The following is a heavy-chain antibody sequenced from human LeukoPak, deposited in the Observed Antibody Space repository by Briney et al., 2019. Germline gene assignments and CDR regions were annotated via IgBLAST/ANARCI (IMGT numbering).Heavy chain of an antibody. CDR2: IVSSESTI. Sequence: PGGSLRLSCAASGFSFTNYDMNWVRHAPGKGLEGVSYIVSSESTIYYADSVRGRFTISRDNAKNSLYLQMNSLRAEDTAVYYCARDAIAVANPFDYWGQGALVTVSS. D-gene: IGHD6-19*01. J-gene: IGHJ4*02. CDR1: GFSFTNYD. V-gene: IGHV3-48*03. CDR3: ARDAIAVANPFDY.